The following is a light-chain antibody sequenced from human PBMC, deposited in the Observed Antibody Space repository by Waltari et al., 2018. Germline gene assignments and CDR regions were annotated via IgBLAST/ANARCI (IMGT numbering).Light chain of an antibody. V-gene: IGLV2-11*01. CDR3: CSYAGSHSWV. J-gene: IGLJ3*02. CDR2: EVS. CDR1: RSDVGGYDY. Sequence: QSALTQPRSVSGSPGQSVTLSCTGTRSDVGGYDYVSWYKQRPGKAPKVMVYEVSMHPSGVPDRSSGSNSGNTASLTISGLQAEDEAEYYCCSYAGSHSWVFGGGTRLTVL.